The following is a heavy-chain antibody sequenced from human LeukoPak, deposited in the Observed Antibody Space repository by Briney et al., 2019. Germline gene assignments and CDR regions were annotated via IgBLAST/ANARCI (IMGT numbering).Heavy chain of an antibody. CDR1: GFTFSSYA. D-gene: IGHD3-22*01. Sequence: GGSLRLSCAASGFTFSSYAMSWVRQAAEKGLEWVSAIYKSGRSTYYTDSVKGRFAISRDNSKNTLYLQMNSLRAEDTAVYYCAKPPSNYYDSSGYYWGTEYFQHWGQGTLVTVSS. V-gene: IGHV3-23*05. CDR3: AKPPSNYYDSSGYYWGTEYFQH. CDR2: IYKSGRST. J-gene: IGHJ1*01.